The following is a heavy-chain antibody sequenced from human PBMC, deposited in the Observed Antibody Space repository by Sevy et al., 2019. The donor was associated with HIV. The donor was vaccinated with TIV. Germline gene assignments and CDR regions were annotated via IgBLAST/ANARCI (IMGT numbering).Heavy chain of an antibody. Sequence: SETLSLTCTVSGGSISNYFWSWIRQPPGKGLEWIGYIYFSGSTNYNPSLKSRVTISLDTSKNQFSLKLNSVTAADTAMYYCARESIASAGDLDNWGQGTLVTVSS. D-gene: IGHD6-13*01. CDR3: ARESIASAGDLDN. V-gene: IGHV4-59*01. CDR1: GGSISNYF. J-gene: IGHJ4*02. CDR2: IYFSGST.